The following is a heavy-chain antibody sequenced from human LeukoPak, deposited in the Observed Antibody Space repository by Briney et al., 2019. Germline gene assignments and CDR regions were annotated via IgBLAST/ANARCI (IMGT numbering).Heavy chain of an antibody. CDR2: ISGSGGST. Sequence: PGGSLRLSCAASGFTFSSYAMSWVRQAPGKGLEWVSAISGSGGSTYYADSVKGRFTISRDNSKNTLYLQMNSLRAEDTAVYYCAKDLIRTSTRLKAVAAYSHLGYFDLWGRGTLVTVPS. J-gene: IGHJ2*01. V-gene: IGHV3-23*01. D-gene: IGHD6-19*01. CDR3: AKDLIRTSTRLKAVAAYSHLGYFDL. CDR1: GFTFSSYA.